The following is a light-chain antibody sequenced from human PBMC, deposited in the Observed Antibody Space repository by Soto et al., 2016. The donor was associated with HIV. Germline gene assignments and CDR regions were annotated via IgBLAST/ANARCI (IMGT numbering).Light chain of an antibody. J-gene: IGKJ2*01. CDR3: QQSDTPPYT. CDR2: GAT. V-gene: IGKV1-39*01. CDR1: QNIGTR. Sequence: DIHLTQSPMSLSPFVRETVSITCRATQNIGTRLHWYQQKPGEAPKLLIYGATTLQSGVPARFTGSGSGTSFTLRIRSAQPEDSATYFCQQSDTPPYTFGQGTKVQIK.